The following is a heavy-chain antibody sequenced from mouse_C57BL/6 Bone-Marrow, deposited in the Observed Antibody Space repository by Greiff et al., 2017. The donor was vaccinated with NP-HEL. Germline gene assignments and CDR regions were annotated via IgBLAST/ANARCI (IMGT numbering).Heavy chain of an antibody. CDR3: AREGIYYDYDGSYWYFDV. D-gene: IGHD2-4*01. Sequence: VQLQQSVAELVRPGASVKLSCTASGFNIKNTYMHWVKQRPEQGLEWIGRIDPANGNTKYAPKFQGKATITADTSSNTAYLQLSSLTSEDTAIYYCAREGIYYDYDGSYWYFDVWGTGTTVTVSS. V-gene: IGHV14-3*01. CDR1: GFNIKNTY. J-gene: IGHJ1*03. CDR2: IDPANGNT.